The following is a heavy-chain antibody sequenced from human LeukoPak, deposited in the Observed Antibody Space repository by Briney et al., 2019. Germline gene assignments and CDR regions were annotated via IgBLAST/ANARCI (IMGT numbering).Heavy chain of an antibody. V-gene: IGHV4-59*12. CDR2: IYYSGYT. D-gene: IGHD3-22*01. CDR1: GGSISSYY. J-gene: IGHJ4*02. Sequence: SETLSLTCTVSGGSISSYYWSWIRQPPGKGLEWIGYIYYSGYTNYNPSLKSRVTISVDTSKNQFSLKLSSVTAADTAVYYCARSGYYDSSAEDYWGQGTLVTVSS. CDR3: ARSGYYDSSAEDY.